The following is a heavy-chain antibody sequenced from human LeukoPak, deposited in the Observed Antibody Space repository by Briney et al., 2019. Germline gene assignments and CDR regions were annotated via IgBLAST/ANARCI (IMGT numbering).Heavy chain of an antibody. D-gene: IGHD6-19*01. CDR2: IYPRGDST. J-gene: IGHJ4*02. CDR3: SKDVVPDSGWDLDY. Sequence: GGSLRLSCAASGFTFSTYSMTWVRQGPGKGLEWVSSIYPRGDSTFYADSVKGRFTISRDNSKNTLYLQMSSLRTEDTAIYYFSKDVVPDSGWDLDYWGQGTLVTVSS. V-gene: IGHV3-23*01. CDR1: GFTFSTYS.